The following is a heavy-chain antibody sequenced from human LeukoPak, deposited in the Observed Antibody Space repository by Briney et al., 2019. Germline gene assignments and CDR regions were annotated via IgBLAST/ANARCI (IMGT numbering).Heavy chain of an antibody. CDR1: GYTFTGYY. V-gene: IGHV1-2*06. J-gene: IGHJ4*02. Sequence: AASVKVSCKASGYTFTGYYMHWVRQAPGQGLEWMGRINPNSGGTNYAQKFQGRVTMTRDTSISTAYMELSRLRSDDTAVYYCALRYYYDSSGSKEIDYWGQGTLVTVSS. D-gene: IGHD3-22*01. CDR2: INPNSGGT. CDR3: ALRYYYDSSGSKEIDY.